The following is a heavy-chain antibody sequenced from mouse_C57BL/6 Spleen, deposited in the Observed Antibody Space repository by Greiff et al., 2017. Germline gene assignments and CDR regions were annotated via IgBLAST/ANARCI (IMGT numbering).Heavy chain of an antibody. CDR2: INPSSGYT. Sequence: VQLQESGAELAKPGASVKLSCKASGYTFTSYWMNWVNQRPGQGLEWIGYINPSSGYTKYNQKFKDKATLTADKSSSSAYMPLSSLTYEDSAVYYCAREGIGNLAYWGQGTLVTVSA. CDR1: GYTFTSYW. D-gene: IGHD2-1*01. V-gene: IGHV1-7*01. J-gene: IGHJ3*01. CDR3: AREGIGNLAY.